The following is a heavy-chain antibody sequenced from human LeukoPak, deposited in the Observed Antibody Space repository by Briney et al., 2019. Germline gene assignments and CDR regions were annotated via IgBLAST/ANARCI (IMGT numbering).Heavy chain of an antibody. CDR2: ISYDGSNK. J-gene: IGHJ6*02. D-gene: IGHD4-11*01. CDR1: GFTFSSYA. Sequence: PGGSPRLSCAASGFTFSSYAMHWVRQAPGKGLEWVAVISYDGSNKYYADSVKGRFTISRDNSKNTLYLQMNSLRAEDTAVYYCARYDYSSYYGMDVWGQGTTVTVSS. CDR3: ARYDYSSYYGMDV. V-gene: IGHV3-30*04.